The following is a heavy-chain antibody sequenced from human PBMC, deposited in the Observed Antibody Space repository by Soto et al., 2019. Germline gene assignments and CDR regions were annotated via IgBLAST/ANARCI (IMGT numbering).Heavy chain of an antibody. D-gene: IGHD2-8*01. V-gene: IGHV1-69*01. CDR3: AAVWCRMCSYDYGMEV. Sequence: SVKVSCKASGGTFSSYAISWVRQAPVQGLEWMGGIIPIFGTANYSQKFQGRGTITADESTSTAYMELRSLSSEDTAVYYCAAVWCRMCSYDYGMEVWGQGTTVTVSS. J-gene: IGHJ6*02. CDR1: GGTFSSYA. CDR2: IIPIFGTA.